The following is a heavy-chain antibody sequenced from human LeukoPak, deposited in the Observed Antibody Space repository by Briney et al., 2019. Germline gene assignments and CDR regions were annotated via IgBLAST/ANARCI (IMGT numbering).Heavy chain of an antibody. J-gene: IGHJ4*02. CDR2: IYYSGST. Sequence: PSETLSLTCTASGGSISSYYWSWIRQPPGKGLEWIGYIYYSGSTNYNPSLKSRVTISVDTSKNQFSLKLSSVTAADTAVYYCARGNDYWGQGTLVTVSS. CDR3: ARGNDY. V-gene: IGHV4-59*01. CDR1: GGSISSYY.